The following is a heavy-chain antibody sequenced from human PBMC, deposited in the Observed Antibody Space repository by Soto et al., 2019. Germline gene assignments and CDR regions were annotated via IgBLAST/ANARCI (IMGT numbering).Heavy chain of an antibody. V-gene: IGHV5-51*01. D-gene: IGHD2-8*01. CDR3: ASSGGHCTNGVCYGDYYYYGMDV. CDR2: YYPGDSDT. J-gene: IGHJ6*02. CDR1: GYRFTSSW. Sequence: PGGSLKISRYGSGYRFTSSWICWGRQMPGKGLEWMRIYYPGDSDTRYSPSFQGQVTISADKSISTAYLQWSSLKASDTAMYYCASSGGHCTNGVCYGDYYYYGMDVWGQGTTVTVSS.